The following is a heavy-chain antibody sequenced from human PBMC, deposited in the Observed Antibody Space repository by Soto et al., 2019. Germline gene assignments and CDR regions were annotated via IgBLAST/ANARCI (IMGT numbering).Heavy chain of an antibody. Sequence: SVKLSCKSSGGTFSHSFISWVRQTPVHGLKWMGGSRPIFGTANYAQKFQGRVTIIADESTSTAYMEVTSLRSEDTAVYYCARAPILVGVTPYENYFDSWGQGTLVTVSS. CDR3: ARAPILVGVTPYENYFDS. CDR2: SRPIFGTA. D-gene: IGHD3-3*01. J-gene: IGHJ4*02. CDR1: GGTFSHSF. V-gene: IGHV1-69*13.